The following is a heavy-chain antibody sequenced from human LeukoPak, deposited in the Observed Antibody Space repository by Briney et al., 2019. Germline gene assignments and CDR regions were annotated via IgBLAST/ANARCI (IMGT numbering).Heavy chain of an antibody. J-gene: IGHJ6*02. CDR3: ARGRAIVVVPAAIGYYYYGMDV. CDR1: GGSISSSTYY. D-gene: IGHD2-2*02. Sequence: SETLSLTCTVSGGSISSSTYYWGWIRQPPGKGLEWIGSIYYTGSTYYNPSLKSRVTISEDTSKNQFSLSLRSVTAADTAVYYCARGRAIVVVPAAIGYYYYGMDVWGQGTTVTVSS. V-gene: IGHV4-39*01. CDR2: IYYTGST.